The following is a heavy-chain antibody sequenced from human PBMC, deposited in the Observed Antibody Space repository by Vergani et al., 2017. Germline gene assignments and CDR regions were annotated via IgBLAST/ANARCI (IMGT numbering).Heavy chain of an antibody. V-gene: IGHV3-48*03. Sequence: EVQLLESGGGLVQPGGSLRLSCAASGFTFSSYAMSWVRQAPGKGLEWVSYISSSGSTIYYADSVKGRFTISRDNAKNSLYLQMNSLRAEDTAVYYCARDPPKDYYFDYWGQGTLVTVSS. CDR3: ARDPPKDYYFDY. CDR1: GFTFSSYA. CDR2: ISSSGSTI. D-gene: IGHD2-15*01. J-gene: IGHJ4*02.